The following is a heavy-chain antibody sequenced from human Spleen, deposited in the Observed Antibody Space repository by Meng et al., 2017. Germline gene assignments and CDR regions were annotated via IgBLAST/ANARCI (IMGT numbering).Heavy chain of an antibody. J-gene: IGHJ2*01. D-gene: IGHD6-13*01. CDR3: ARVSSWYHWYFDL. V-gene: IGHV3-7*01. CDR1: VYTLTNYY. Sequence: GQLVESGAEVKKPGASVTVSCKASVYTLTNYYMHWVRQAPGKGLEWVANIKQDGSEKYYVDSVKGRFTISRDNAKNSLYLQMNSLRAEDTAVYYCARVSSWYHWYFDLWGRGTLVTVSS. CDR2: IKQDGSEK.